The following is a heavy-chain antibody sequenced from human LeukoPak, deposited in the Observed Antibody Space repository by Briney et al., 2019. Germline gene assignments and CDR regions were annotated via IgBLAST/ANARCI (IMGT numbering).Heavy chain of an antibody. J-gene: IGHJ6*02. CDR2: ISSSSSYI. V-gene: IGHV3-21*01. CDR1: GFTFSSYS. CDR3: ARMESGYYPYYYYYGMDV. Sequence: PGGSLRLSCAASGFTFSSYSMNWVRQAPGKGLEWVSSISSSSSYIYYADSVKGRFTISRDNAKNPLYLQMNSLRAEDTAVYYCARMESGYYPYYYYYGMDVWGQGTTVTVSS. D-gene: IGHD3-3*01.